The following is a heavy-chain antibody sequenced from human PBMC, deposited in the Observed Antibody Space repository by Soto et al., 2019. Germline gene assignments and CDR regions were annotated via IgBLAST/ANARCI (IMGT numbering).Heavy chain of an antibody. Sequence: SETLSLTCTVSGGSTSSNSYYWGWIRQPPGKGLEWIVSIYYSGYTYYNPSLKSRLSMSVDTSKNQFSLKLRSVTAADTAVYYCARQVTDCSGGSCHAYFDYWGQGSLVTVSS. J-gene: IGHJ4*02. V-gene: IGHV4-39*01. CDR3: ARQVTDCSGGSCHAYFDY. CDR2: IYYSGYT. D-gene: IGHD2-15*01. CDR1: GGSTSSNSYY.